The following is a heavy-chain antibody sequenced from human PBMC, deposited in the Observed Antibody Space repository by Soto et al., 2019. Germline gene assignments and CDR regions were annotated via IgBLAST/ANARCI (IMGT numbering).Heavy chain of an antibody. V-gene: IGHV4-4*07. D-gene: IGHD1-26*01. CDR3: ARASIVGATSWFDH. CDR2: IYTSGST. J-gene: IGHJ5*02. Sequence: PXETLSLTCTVAGCSISSYYWSWIRQPAGKGLEWIGRIYTSGSTNYNPSLKSRVTMSVDTSKNQFSLKLSSVTAADTAVYYCARASIVGATSWFDHWGQGTLVTVSS. CDR1: GCSISSYY.